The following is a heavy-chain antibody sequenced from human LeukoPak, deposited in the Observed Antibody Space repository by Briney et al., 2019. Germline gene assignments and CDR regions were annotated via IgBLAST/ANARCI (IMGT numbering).Heavy chain of an antibody. V-gene: IGHV3-23*01. CDR2: ISGSGGST. D-gene: IGHD3-3*01. CDR1: GFTFSSYA. Sequence: GGSLRLSCAASGFTFSSYAMSWVRQAPGKGLEWVSAISGSGGSTYYADSVKGRFTISRDNSKNTLYLQMSSLRAEDTAVYYCARVYYDFWSGYPKPQYYYYMDVWGKGTTVTVSS. J-gene: IGHJ6*03. CDR3: ARVYYDFWSGYPKPQYYYYMDV.